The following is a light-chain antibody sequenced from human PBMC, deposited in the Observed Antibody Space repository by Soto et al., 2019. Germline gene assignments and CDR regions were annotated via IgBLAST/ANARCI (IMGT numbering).Light chain of an antibody. Sequence: EIVMTQSPATLSVSPGERATLSCRASQSVSSDSAWYHQKPGQAPRLLIYGASTRATGIPARFSGSGSGTEFTLTISSLEPEDFAVYYCQQRSNWPWTFGQGTKVEIK. J-gene: IGKJ1*01. CDR2: GAS. CDR1: QSVSSD. CDR3: QQRSNWPWT. V-gene: IGKV3-11*01.